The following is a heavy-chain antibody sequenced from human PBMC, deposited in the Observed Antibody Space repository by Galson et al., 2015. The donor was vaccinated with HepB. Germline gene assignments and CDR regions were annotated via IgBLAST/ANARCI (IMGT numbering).Heavy chain of an antibody. CDR2: IYYSGST. V-gene: IGHV4-59*01. J-gene: IGHJ4*02. Sequence: LSLTCTVSGGSISSYYWSWIRQPPGKGLEWIGYIYYSGSTNYNPSLKSRVTISVDTSKNQFSLKLSSVTAADTAVYYCAREAGYYDSSGYYGIVDYWGQGTLVTVSS. CDR3: AREAGYYDSSGYYGIVDY. D-gene: IGHD3-22*01. CDR1: GGSISSYY.